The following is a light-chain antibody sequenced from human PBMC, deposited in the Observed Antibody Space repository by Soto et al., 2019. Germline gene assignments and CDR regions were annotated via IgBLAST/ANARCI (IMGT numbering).Light chain of an antibody. J-gene: IGKJ1*01. CDR1: QSLLHSNGYNY. V-gene: IGKV2-28*01. CDR2: LGS. CDR3: MQTLQTPRT. Sequence: DIVMTQSPLSLPVTPGEPASISCRSSQSLLHSNGYNYLDWYQQKPRQSPQLLIYLGSNRSSGVPDRFSGSGSGTDFTLKISRVEAEDVGIYYCMQTLQTPRTFGQGTKVEIK.